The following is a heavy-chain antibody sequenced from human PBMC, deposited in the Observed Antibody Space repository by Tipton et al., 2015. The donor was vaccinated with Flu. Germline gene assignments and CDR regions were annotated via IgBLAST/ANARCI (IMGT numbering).Heavy chain of an antibody. V-gene: IGHV5-51*03. CDR1: GYSFTNYW. CDR2: IFPHDSDT. J-gene: IGHJ4*02. D-gene: IGHD3-22*01. Sequence: VQLVQSGAEVKKSGESLRISCEGSGYSFTNYWIGWARQVPGKGLEWMGIIFPHDSDTTYSPSFEGQVTISADRSNRVAYLHWSSLRASDTAMYYCARSAVRYSSGFDIWGQGTLVTVSS. CDR3: ARSAVRYSSGFDI.